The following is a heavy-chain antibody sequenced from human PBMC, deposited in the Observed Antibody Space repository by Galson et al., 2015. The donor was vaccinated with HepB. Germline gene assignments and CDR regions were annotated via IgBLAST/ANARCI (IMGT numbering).Heavy chain of an antibody. Sequence: SLRLSCAASGFTFSSYTMNWVRQAPGQELEWLAYISTTGTTIYYADSVKGRFTISRDNAENSLYRQMNSPRDEDTAVYYCVRVAVDTTILRGYWYFDLWGRGTLVTVSS. J-gene: IGHJ2*01. CDR2: ISTTGTTI. CDR1: GFTFSSYT. V-gene: IGHV3-48*02. D-gene: IGHD5-18*01. CDR3: VRVAVDTTILRGYWYFDL.